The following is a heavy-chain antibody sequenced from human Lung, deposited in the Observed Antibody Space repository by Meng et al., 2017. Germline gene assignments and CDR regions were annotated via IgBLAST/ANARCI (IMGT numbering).Heavy chain of an antibody. CDR1: GGPFSTHT. CDR3: ARGRRNEPLFDY. D-gene: IGHD1-14*01. CDR2: LIAVFDKT. V-gene: IGHV1-69*13. J-gene: IGHJ4*02. Sequence: QVQLVQSGAEVKKPGSSVKVACKTSGGPFSTHTFSWVRQAPGQGIEWMGGLIAVFDKTKAAPRFQDRVTFTADESTSTAYMELSSLTFDDTAVYFCARGRRNEPLFDYWGQGTLVTVSS.